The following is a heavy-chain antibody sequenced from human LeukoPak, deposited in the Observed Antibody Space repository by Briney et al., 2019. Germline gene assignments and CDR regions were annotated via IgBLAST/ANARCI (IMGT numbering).Heavy chain of an antibody. Sequence: ASVKVSCKASGYTFTSYGISWVRQAPGQGLEWMGWISAYNGNTNYAQKLQGRVTMTTDTSTSTAYMELRSLRSDDTAVYYCARKLQQLVRGGFSNWFDPWGQGTLVTVSS. V-gene: IGHV1-18*01. D-gene: IGHD6-6*01. CDR3: ARKLQQLVRGGFSNWFDP. J-gene: IGHJ5*02. CDR1: GYTFTSYG. CDR2: ISAYNGNT.